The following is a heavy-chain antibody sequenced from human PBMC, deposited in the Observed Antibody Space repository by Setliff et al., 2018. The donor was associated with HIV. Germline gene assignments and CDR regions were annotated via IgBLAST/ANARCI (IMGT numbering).Heavy chain of an antibody. J-gene: IGHJ3*02. D-gene: IGHD2-2*01. Sequence: ASETLSLTCTVSGGSISSGIYYWGWIRQPPGKGLEWIGNIYHSRSTYYNPSLKSRVTISVDTSKNRFSLRLTSVTAADTAVYYCAGQDIGAVPALGAFDIWGQGIAGHRLL. CDR2: IYHSRST. CDR1: GGSISSGIYY. V-gene: IGHV4-39*07. CDR3: AGQDIGAVPALGAFDI.